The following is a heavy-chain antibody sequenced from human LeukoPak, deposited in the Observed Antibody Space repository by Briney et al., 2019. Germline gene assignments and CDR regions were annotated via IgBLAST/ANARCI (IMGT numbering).Heavy chain of an antibody. CDR2: IIPIFGTA. CDR1: GGTFSSYA. Sequence: ASVKVSCKAFGGTFSSYAISWVRQAPGQGLEWMGGIIPIFGTANYAQKFQGRVTITADESTSTAYMELSSLRSEDTAVYYCARHSGSYYYYYGMDVWGQGTTVTVSS. D-gene: IGHD1-26*01. CDR3: ARHSGSYYYYYGMDV. V-gene: IGHV1-69*13. J-gene: IGHJ6*02.